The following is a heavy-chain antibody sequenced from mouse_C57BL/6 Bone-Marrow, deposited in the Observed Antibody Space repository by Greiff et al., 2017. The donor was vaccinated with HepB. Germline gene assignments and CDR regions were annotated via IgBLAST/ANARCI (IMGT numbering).Heavy chain of an antibody. V-gene: IGHV5-15*01. D-gene: IGHD1-1*01. CDR1: GFTFSDYG. J-gene: IGHJ4*01. CDR2: ISNLAYSI. CDR3: ARVTTVVEGAMDY. Sequence: EVKLQESGGGLVQPGGSLKLSCAASGFTFSDYGMAWVRQAPRKGPEWVAFISNLAYSIYYADTVTGRFTIFRVNAKNTLYLEMSSLRTEDTAMYYCARVTTVVEGAMDYWGQGTSVTVSS.